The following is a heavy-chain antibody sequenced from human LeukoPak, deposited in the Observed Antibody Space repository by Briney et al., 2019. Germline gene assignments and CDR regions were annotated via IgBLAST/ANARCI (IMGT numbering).Heavy chain of an antibody. D-gene: IGHD3-10*02. CDR3: AELGITMIGGV. J-gene: IGHJ6*04. CDR2: ISGSGRST. Sequence: GGSLRLSCAASGFTFSSYGMSWVRQAPGKGLEWVSAISGSGRSTYYADSVTGRFTISRDNAKNSLYLQMNSLRAEDTAVYYCAELGITMIGGVWGKGTTVTISS. V-gene: IGHV3-23*01. CDR1: GFTFSSYG.